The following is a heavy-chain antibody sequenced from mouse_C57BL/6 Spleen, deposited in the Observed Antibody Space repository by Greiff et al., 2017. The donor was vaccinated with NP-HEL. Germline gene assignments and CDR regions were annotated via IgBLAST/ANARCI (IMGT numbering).Heavy chain of an antibody. V-gene: IGHV1-42*01. CDR2: INPSTGGT. Sequence: EVKLQESGPELVKPGASVKISCKASGYSFTGYYMNWVKQSPEKSLEWIGEINPSTGGTTYNQKFKAKATLTVDKSSSTAYMQLKSLTSEDSAVYYCARDEIYYDYGFDYWGQGTTLTVSS. J-gene: IGHJ2*01. CDR3: ARDEIYYDYGFDY. CDR1: GYSFTGYY. D-gene: IGHD2-4*01.